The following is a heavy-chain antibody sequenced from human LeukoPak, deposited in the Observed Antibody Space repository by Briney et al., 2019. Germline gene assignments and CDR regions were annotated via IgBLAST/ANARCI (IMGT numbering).Heavy chain of an antibody. CDR2: IWYDGSNK. CDR3: ASGSDSPSPHAFDI. V-gene: IGHV3-33*01. J-gene: IGHJ3*02. CDR1: GFTFSSYG. Sequence: GGSLRLSCAASGFTFSSYGMHWVRQAPGKGLEWVAVIWYDGSNKYYADSVKGRFTISRDNGKNTVYLQMNSLRAEDTAVYYCASGSDSPSPHAFDIWGQGTMVTVSS.